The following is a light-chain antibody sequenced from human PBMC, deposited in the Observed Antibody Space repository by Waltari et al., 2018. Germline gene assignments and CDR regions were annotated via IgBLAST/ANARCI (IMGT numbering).Light chain of an antibody. CDR2: SAS. CDR3: QQYGSSAWT. CDR1: QSVSSNS. J-gene: IGKJ1*01. Sequence: EIVLTQSPGPLPLSPGQRATLSCRASQSVSSNSLAWFQQKVGQAPRLLIYSASIRATGIPDRFTGSGSGTDFTLTISRLEPEDFTMYYCQQYGSSAWTFGQGTKVEIK. V-gene: IGKV3-20*01.